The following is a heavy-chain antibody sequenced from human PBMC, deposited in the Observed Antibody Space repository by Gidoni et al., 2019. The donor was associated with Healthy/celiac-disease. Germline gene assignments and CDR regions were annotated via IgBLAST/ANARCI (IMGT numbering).Heavy chain of an antibody. CDR1: GGSFSGYY. V-gene: IGHV4-34*01. CDR2: INHSGST. D-gene: IGHD1-1*01. Sequence: QVQLQQWGAGLLKPSETLSLTCAVYGGSFSGYYWSWIRQPPGKGLEWIGEINHSGSTNYNPSLKSRVTISVDTSKNQFSLKLSSVTAADTAVYYCARAGRRGLYYYYYMDVWGKGTTVTVSS. CDR3: ARAGRRGLYYYYYMDV. J-gene: IGHJ6*03.